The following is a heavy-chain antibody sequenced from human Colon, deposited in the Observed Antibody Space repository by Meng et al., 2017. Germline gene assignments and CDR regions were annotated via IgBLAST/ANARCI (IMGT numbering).Heavy chain of an antibody. CDR3: ARDQRYHTVRGIVVGLDY. V-gene: IGHV1-46*01. J-gene: IGHJ4*02. D-gene: IGHD3-10*01. CDR2: INLSGVST. CDR1: GYTVSSYY. Sequence: QVPLAQSGAEMKKPGNTVKLSCKTSGYTVSSYYIHWVRQAPGQGLEWMGVINLSGVSTAQKFQGRLTLTRDMSTSTAYMELSSLTSEDTAVYFCARDQRYHTVRGIVVGLDYWGQGALVTVSS.